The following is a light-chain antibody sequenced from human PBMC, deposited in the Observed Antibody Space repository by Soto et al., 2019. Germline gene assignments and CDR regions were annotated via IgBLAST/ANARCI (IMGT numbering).Light chain of an antibody. CDR2: RNN. J-gene: IGLJ2*01. CDR1: SSNIGKNT. V-gene: IGLV1-44*01. CDR3: AAWDDGLIGSVA. Sequence: QSVLTQPPSASGTPGQRVTISCSGSSSNIGKNTVNWYQQLPGTAPQLLTYRNNQRPSGVPDRFSGSKSGTSASLTISGLQSDDEADYFCAAWDDGLIGSVAFGGGTKLTVL.